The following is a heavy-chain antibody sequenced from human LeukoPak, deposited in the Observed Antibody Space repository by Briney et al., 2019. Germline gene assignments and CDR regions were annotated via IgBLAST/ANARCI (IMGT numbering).Heavy chain of an antibody. CDR2: IYSGGSI. D-gene: IGHD5-18*01. Sequence: GGSLRLSCAASGFMFSSYWMSWVRQAPGKGLEWVSVIYSGGSIYYADSVKGRFTISRDNSKNTLYLQMNSLRAEDTAVYYCAKFRTAMVNYFDFWGQGTLVTVSS. V-gene: IGHV3-53*01. J-gene: IGHJ4*02. CDR3: AKFRTAMVNYFDF. CDR1: GFMFSSYW.